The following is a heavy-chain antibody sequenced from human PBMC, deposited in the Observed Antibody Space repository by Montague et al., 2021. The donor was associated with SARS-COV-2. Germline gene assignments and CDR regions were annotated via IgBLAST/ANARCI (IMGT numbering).Heavy chain of an antibody. J-gene: IGHJ4*02. CDR2: INHSGST. Sequence: SETLSLTCAVYGGSFNDYQWSWIRQPPGTGLEWVWEINHSGSTNYNPSLKSRVTISVDTSKNQFSLKLSSGTAADTDVYYCARGTYTINMIVVVITGIGYYIDYWGQGTRVTVSS. CDR3: ARGTYTINMIVVVITGIGYYIDY. CDR1: GGSFNDYQ. V-gene: IGHV4-34*01. D-gene: IGHD3-22*01.